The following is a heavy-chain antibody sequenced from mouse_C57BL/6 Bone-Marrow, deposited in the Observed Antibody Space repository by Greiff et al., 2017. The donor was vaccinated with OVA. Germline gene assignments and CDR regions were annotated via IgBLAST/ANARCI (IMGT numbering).Heavy chain of an antibody. Sequence: EVQLQQSGPELVKPGASVKISCKASGYTFTDYYMNWVKQSHGKSLEWIGDINPNNGGTSYNQKFKGKATLTVDKSSSTAYMELRSLTSEDSAVYYCARKTQAWYFDVWGTGTTVTVSS. CDR1: GYTFTDYY. J-gene: IGHJ1*03. CDR3: ARKTQAWYFDV. V-gene: IGHV1-26*01. CDR2: INPNNGGT. D-gene: IGHD3-2*02.